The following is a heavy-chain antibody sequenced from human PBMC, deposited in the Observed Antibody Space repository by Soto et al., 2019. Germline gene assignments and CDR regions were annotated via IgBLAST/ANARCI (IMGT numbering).Heavy chain of an antibody. CDR1: GCSISSYY. CDR2: IYYSGST. J-gene: IGHJ5*02. V-gene: IGHV4-59*01. Sequence: SETLSLTCTVSGCSISSYYWSWIRQPPGKGLEWIGYIYYSGSTNYNPSLKSRVTISVDTSKNQFSLKLSSVTAADTAVYYCARDDGPWGQGTLVTVSS. CDR3: ARDDGP.